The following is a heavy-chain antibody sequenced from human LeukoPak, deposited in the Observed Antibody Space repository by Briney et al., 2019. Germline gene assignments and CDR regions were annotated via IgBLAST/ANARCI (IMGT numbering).Heavy chain of an antibody. D-gene: IGHD2-2*02. Sequence: PGGSLRLSCAASGFTFSNYAMHWVRQAPGKGLEWVAVISSDGSNKYYADSVKGRFTISRDNSKNTLYLQMNSLRAEDTAVYYCARAPLGYCSSTSCYRVYWGQGTLATVSS. CDR1: GFTFSNYA. CDR2: ISSDGSNK. V-gene: IGHV3-30-3*01. J-gene: IGHJ4*02. CDR3: ARAPLGYCSSTSCYRVY.